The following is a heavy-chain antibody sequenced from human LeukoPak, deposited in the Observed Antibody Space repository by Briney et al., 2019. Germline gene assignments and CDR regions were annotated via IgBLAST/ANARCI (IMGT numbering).Heavy chain of an antibody. D-gene: IGHD6-19*01. CDR1: GGSISSGDYY. Sequence: SQTLSLTCTVSGGSISSGDYYWSWIRQPPGKGLEWIGEINHSGSTNYNPSLKSRVTISVDTSKNQFSLKLSSVTAADTAVYYCATSSGWRAEYFQHWGQGTLVTVSS. J-gene: IGHJ1*01. CDR2: INHSGST. V-gene: IGHV4-30-4*01. CDR3: ATSSGWRAEYFQH.